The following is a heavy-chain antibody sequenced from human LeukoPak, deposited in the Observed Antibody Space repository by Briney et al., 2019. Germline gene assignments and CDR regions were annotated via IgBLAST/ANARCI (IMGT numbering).Heavy chain of an antibody. D-gene: IGHD5/OR15-5a*01. Sequence: GGSLRLSCAASGFTASSYAMSWVRQAPGKGLEWVSSISGSGGSTYYADSVKGRFTISRDNSKNTLYLQMNSLRAEDTAEYYCAKDVRRVYYGSLGSWGQGTLVTVSS. V-gene: IGHV3-23*01. CDR2: ISGSGGST. CDR3: AKDVRRVYYGSLGS. CDR1: GFTASSYA. J-gene: IGHJ4*02.